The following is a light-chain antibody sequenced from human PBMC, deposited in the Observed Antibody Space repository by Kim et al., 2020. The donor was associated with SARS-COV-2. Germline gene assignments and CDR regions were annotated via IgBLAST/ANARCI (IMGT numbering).Light chain of an antibody. CDR1: SGSIASNY. J-gene: IGLJ1*01. CDR3: HSYDPGRRVL. V-gene: IGLV6-57*01. CDR2: EDN. Sequence: NFMLTQPRTVSESPGKTVTIFCTRSSGSIASNYVQWYQQRPGSSPSTVIYEDNQRPSGVPDRFSGSIDSSSNSASLTISGLKSEDEADYYCHSYDPGRRVLFGTGTKFTAL.